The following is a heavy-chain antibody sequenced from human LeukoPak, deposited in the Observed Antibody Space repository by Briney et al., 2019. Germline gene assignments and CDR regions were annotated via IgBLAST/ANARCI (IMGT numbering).Heavy chain of an antibody. CDR1: GGSVSSSSYY. CDR2: IYYSGST. J-gene: IGHJ5*02. V-gene: IGHV4-39*07. CDR3: ARGVAYCGGDCYSRVRYNWFDP. Sequence: SETLSLTCTVSGGSVSSSSYYWGWIRQPPGKGLEWIGSIYYSGSTNYNPSLKSRVTISVDTSKNQFSLKLSSVTAADTAVYYCARGVAYCGGDCYSRVRYNWFDPWGQGTLVTVSS. D-gene: IGHD2-21*02.